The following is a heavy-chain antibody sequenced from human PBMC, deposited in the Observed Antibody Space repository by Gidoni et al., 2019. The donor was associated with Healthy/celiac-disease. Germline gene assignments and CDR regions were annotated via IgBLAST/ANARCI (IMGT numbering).Heavy chain of an antibody. CDR1: GYXFTSYA. CDR3: AXXGIAXXGWXXX. J-gene: IGHJ5*02. V-gene: IGHV1-3*01. D-gene: IGHD6-13*01. Sequence: QVQPVQSGAEVKKPGASVKVSGXASGYXFTSYAMHWVRQAPGQRLEWMGWINAGNVNTKYSQKFXGRVTXTRDTXXSTXXXELXXLRXXXTAXXXCAXXGIAXXGWXXXWGXXTL. CDR2: INAGNVNT.